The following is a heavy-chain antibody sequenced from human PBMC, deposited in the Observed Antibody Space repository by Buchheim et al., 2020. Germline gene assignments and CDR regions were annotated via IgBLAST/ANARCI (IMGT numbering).Heavy chain of an antibody. CDR1: GFTFSSYG. D-gene: IGHD6-13*01. Sequence: QVQLVESGGGVVQPGRSLRLSCAASGFTFSSYGMHWVRQAPGKGLEWVAVISYDGSNKYYADSVKGRFTISRDNSKTTLYLQMNSLRAEDTAVYYCAKDRIAAAGTFGDYWGQGTL. J-gene: IGHJ4*02. V-gene: IGHV3-30*18. CDR3: AKDRIAAAGTFGDY. CDR2: ISYDGSNK.